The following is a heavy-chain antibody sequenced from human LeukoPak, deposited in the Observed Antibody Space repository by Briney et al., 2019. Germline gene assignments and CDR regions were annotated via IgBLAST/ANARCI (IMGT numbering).Heavy chain of an antibody. CDR3: AISQGSYYDTSGYLGGDY. CDR1: GYTFTSYD. Sequence: GASVKVSCKASGYTFTSYDINWVRQATGQGLEWMGWMNPNSGNTGYAQKFQGRVTMTRNTSISTAYMELESLRSDDTAVYYCAISQGSYYDTSGYLGGDYWGQGTLVTVSS. CDR2: MNPNSGNT. D-gene: IGHD3-22*01. V-gene: IGHV1-8*01. J-gene: IGHJ4*02.